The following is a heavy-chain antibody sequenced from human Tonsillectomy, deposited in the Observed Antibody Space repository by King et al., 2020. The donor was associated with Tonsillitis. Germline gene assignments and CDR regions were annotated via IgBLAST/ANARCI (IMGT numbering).Heavy chain of an antibody. Sequence: VQLVESGGGLVQPGRSLRLSCTGSGFILGDYAMNWVRQAPGKGLEWVGFIRSKAYGGTTDYAASVTGRFTISSDDSKSVGYLQMNSLQTEDTAVYYCTRIPVHIGSYHGMDVWGRGTTVTVTS. J-gene: IGHJ6*02. CDR3: TRIPVHIGSYHGMDV. V-gene: IGHV3-49*04. CDR1: GFILGDYA. CDR2: IRSKAYGGTT. D-gene: IGHD2-21*01.